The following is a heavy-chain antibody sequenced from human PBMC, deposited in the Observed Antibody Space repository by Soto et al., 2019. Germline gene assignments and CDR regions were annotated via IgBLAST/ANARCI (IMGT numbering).Heavy chain of an antibody. J-gene: IGHJ5*02. CDR3: VQWLVGIWFDP. D-gene: IGHD6-19*01. CDR2: ISGAGGAT. CDR1: GFTFSSYS. V-gene: IGHV3-23*01. Sequence: GGSLRPSCAASGFTFSSYSMTWVRQTPGKGLEWVSGISGAGGATYYADSVKGRFTISRDNSKNMLYLQMNGLRVEDTAVYYSVQWLVGIWFDPWGQGTLVTVSS.